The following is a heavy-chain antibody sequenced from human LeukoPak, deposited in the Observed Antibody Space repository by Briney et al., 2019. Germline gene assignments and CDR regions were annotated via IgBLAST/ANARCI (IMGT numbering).Heavy chain of an antibody. Sequence: PGGSLTLFCAASGFTFSSYSMNWVGQAPGKGLEWVSSISSSSSYIYYADSVKGRFTISRDNAKNSLYLQMNSLRAEDTAVYYCARFSRVGATMDYFDYWGQGTLVTVSS. D-gene: IGHD1-26*01. CDR1: GFTFSSYS. J-gene: IGHJ4*02. CDR2: ISSSSSYI. V-gene: IGHV3-21*01. CDR3: ARFSRVGATMDYFDY.